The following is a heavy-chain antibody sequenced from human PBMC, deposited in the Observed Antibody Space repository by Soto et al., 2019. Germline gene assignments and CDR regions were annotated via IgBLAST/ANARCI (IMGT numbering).Heavy chain of an antibody. Sequence: PSETLSLTCAVSGGSISSGGYSWSWIRQPPGKGLEWIGYIYHSGSTYYNPSLKSRVTISVDRSKNQFSLKLSSVTAADTAVYYCDTDHVGAVRWFDTWGQGTLVTVSS. J-gene: IGHJ5*02. CDR1: GGSISSGGYS. CDR2: IYHSGST. CDR3: DTDHVGAVRWFDT. V-gene: IGHV4-30-2*01. D-gene: IGHD1-26*01.